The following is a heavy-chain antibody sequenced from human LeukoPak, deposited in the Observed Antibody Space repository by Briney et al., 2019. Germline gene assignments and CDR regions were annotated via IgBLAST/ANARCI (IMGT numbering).Heavy chain of an antibody. CDR1: GYTFTNYG. D-gene: IGHD1-26*01. Sequence: ASVKVSCKASGYTFTNYGISWVRQAPGQGLEWMGWISTNSDIRTYAQTLQGRFTMNTDTATTTAYMELNNLTFDDTAVYYCARDWDAMNNCFDPWGQGTAVTVSS. V-gene: IGHV1-18*01. CDR3: ARDWDAMNNCFDP. CDR2: ISTNSDIR. J-gene: IGHJ5*02.